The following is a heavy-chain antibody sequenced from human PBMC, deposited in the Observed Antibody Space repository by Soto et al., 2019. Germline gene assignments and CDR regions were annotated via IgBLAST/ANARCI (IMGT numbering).Heavy chain of an antibody. V-gene: IGHV4-38-2*02. D-gene: IGHD6-6*01. CDR2: IYHSGST. J-gene: IGHJ4*02. CDR1: GYSISSGYY. CDR3: ARDRSYSSSSHFDY. Sequence: KTSETLSLTCAVSGYSISSGYYCGCIRQPPGKGLEWIGSIYHSGSTYYNPSLKSRVTISVDTSKNQFSLKLSSVTAADTAVYYCARDRSYSSSSHFDYWGQGTLVTVSS.